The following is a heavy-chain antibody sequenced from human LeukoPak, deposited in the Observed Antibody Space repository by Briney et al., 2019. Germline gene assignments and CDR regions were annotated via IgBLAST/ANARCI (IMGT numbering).Heavy chain of an antibody. D-gene: IGHD1-26*01. V-gene: IGHV1-24*01. CDR2: FDPEDGET. CDR3: ATDVVGATRDY. J-gene: IGHJ4*02. CDR1: GYTFTGYY. Sequence: ASVKVSCKASGYTFTGYYMHWVRQAPGKGLEWMGGFDPEDGETIYAQKFQGRVTMTEDTSTDTAYMELSSLRSEDTAVYYCATDVVGATRDYWGQGTLVTVSS.